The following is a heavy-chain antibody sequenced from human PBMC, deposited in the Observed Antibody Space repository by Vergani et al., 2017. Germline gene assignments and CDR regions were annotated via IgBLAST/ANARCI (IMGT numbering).Heavy chain of an antibody. V-gene: IGHV3-30*02. CDR2: VNHNAKDK. CDR1: GFIFSNFG. D-gene: IGHD3-16*01. J-gene: IGHJ2*01. CDR3: VKDNDYDADGPCDL. Sequence: QVQLVESGGGVVQPGGSLRLSCAASGFIFSNFGIHWVRQAPGKGLEWVSYVNHNAKDKYYTDSARGRFTISRDNAKKAVFLQMNNLRHEDTALYFCVKDNDYDADGPCDLWGRGTLVTVSS.